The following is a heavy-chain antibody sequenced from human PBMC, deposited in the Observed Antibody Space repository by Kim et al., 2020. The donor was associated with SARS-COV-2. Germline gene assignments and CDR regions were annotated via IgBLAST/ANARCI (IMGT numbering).Heavy chain of an antibody. CDR1: GFTFSNAW. Sequence: GGSLRLSCAASGFTFSNAWMSWVRQAPGKGLEWVGRIKSKTDGGTTDYAAPVKGRFTISRDDSKNTLYLQMNSLKTEDTAVYYCTTESPAITMVRVLDYWGQGTLVTVSS. CDR2: IKSKTDGGTT. J-gene: IGHJ4*02. V-gene: IGHV3-15*01. CDR3: TTESPAITMVRVLDY. D-gene: IGHD3-10*01.